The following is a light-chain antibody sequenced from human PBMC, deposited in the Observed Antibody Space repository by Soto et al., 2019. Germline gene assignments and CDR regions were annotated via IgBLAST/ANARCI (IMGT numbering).Light chain of an antibody. CDR1: QSISSY. V-gene: IGKV1-39*01. Sequence: DIQMTQSPSSLSASVGDRVTITCRASQSISSYLNWHQQKPGKAPKLLIYAASSLQSGVPSRFSGSGSGTDFTLTISSLQPEDFATYFCQQSYNTPPWTFGQGTRVEIK. CDR2: AAS. J-gene: IGKJ1*01. CDR3: QQSYNTPPWT.